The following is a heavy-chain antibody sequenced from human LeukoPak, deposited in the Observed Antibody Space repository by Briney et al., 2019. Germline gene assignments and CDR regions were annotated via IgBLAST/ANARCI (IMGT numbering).Heavy chain of an antibody. Sequence: PSETLSLTCTVSGGSISSYYWSWIRQPAGKGLEWIGRIYTSGSTNYNPSLKSRVTMSVDTSKNQFSLKLSSVTAADTAVYYCARDSIPVAGDYYYGMDVWGQGTTVTVSS. CDR1: GGSISSYY. J-gene: IGHJ6*02. CDR3: ARDSIPVAGDYYYGMDV. D-gene: IGHD6-19*01. CDR2: IYTSGST. V-gene: IGHV4-4*07.